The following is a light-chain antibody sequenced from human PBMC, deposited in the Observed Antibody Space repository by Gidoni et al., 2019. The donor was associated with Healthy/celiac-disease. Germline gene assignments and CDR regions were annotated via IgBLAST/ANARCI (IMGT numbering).Light chain of an antibody. CDR1: QSISSY. V-gene: IGKV1-39*01. Sequence: DIQMTQSPSSRSASVGDRVTITCRASQSISSYLNWYQQKPGKAPKLLIYAASSLQSGVPSRFSGSGSGTDVTLTISSLQPEDFATYYCQQSYSTPPGWTFGQGTKVEIK. CDR3: QQSYSTPPGWT. J-gene: IGKJ1*01. CDR2: AAS.